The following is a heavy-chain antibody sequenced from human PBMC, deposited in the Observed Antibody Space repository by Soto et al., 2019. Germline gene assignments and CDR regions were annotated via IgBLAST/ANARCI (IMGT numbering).Heavy chain of an antibody. J-gene: IGHJ4*02. D-gene: IGHD2-2*01. CDR3: ASRSPALDY. V-gene: IGHV3-33*01. CDR1: GFSFSSFG. CDR2: IWHDGRNK. Sequence: GGSLRLSCAASGFSFSSFGMHWVRQAPGKGLEWVAVIWHDGRNKYYADFVKGRFTISRDNSKNTLYLQMNSLRAEDTAIYYCASRSPALDYWGQGTLVTVSS.